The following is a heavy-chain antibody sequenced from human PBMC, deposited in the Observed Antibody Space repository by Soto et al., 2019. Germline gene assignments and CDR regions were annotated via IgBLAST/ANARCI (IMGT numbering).Heavy chain of an antibody. D-gene: IGHD3-16*02. CDR1: GFTFSSYG. CDR2: ISYDGSNK. Sequence: QVQLVESGGGVVQPGRSLRLSCAASGFTFSSYGMHWVRQAPGKGLEWGAVISYDGSNKYYADSVKGRFTISRDNSNNTLYLQMNSMRAEDTAVYYYAKEKEGYPDYWGPGTMVTVSS. CDR3: AKEKEGYPDY. J-gene: IGHJ4*02. V-gene: IGHV3-30*18.